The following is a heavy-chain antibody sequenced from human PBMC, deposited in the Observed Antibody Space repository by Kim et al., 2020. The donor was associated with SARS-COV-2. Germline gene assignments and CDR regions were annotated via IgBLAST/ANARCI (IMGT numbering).Heavy chain of an antibody. V-gene: IGHV4-34*01. Sequence: SETLSLTCAVYGGSFSGYYWSWIRQPPGKGLEWIGEINHSGSTNYNPSLKSRVTISVDTSKNQFSLKLSSVTAADTAVYYCARGQRSTSTNCSSTSCRRTYYYYGMDVWGQGTTVTVSS. CDR3: ARGQRSTSTNCSSTSCRRTYYYYGMDV. CDR1: GGSFSGYY. D-gene: IGHD2-2*01. CDR2: INHSGST. J-gene: IGHJ6*02.